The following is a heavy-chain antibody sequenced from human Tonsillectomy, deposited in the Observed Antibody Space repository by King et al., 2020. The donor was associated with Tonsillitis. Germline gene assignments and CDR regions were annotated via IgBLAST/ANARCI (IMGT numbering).Heavy chain of an antibody. D-gene: IGHD3-10*01. CDR2: ISWNSGSI. J-gene: IGHJ4*02. Sequence: VQLVESGGGLVQYGRSLRLSCAASGFTFDEYAMNRVRQAPGKGLEWVSGISWNSGSIGYADAVKGRFTISRDNAKNSLYLQMNSLRAEDTALYYCATDTIPGKIAGEYYFDYWCQGTLVTVSS. CDR1: GFTFDEYA. CDR3: ATDTIPGKIAGEYYFDY. V-gene: IGHV3-9*01.